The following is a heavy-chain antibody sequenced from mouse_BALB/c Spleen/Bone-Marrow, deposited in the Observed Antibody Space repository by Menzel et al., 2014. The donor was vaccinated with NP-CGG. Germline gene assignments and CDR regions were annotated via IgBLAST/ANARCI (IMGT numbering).Heavy chain of an antibody. V-gene: IGHV2-6-5*01. CDR1: GFSLTDYG. J-gene: IGHJ4*01. Sequence: VQGVESGPGLVAPSQSLSITCTVSGFSLTDYGVSWIRQPPGKGLEWLGVIWGGGSTYYNSTLKSRLSISKDNSKSQVFLKMSSLQTDDTAIYYCAKHYVRYYAMDYWGQGTSVTVSS. D-gene: IGHD2-12*01. CDR3: AKHYVRYYAMDY. CDR2: IWGGGST.